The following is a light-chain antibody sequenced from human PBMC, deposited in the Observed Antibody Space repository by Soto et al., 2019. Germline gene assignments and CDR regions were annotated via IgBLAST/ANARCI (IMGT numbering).Light chain of an antibody. Sequence: EIVMTQSPATLSVSPGERATLSCRASQSISSDLAWYQQKLGLAPRLLIYGAATRATGIPARFSGSGSGTEFTLTINSLQSEDFAIYYCQQYNEWPPGTFGQGTKVEIK. CDR1: QSISSD. V-gene: IGKV3-15*01. CDR3: QQYNEWPPGT. CDR2: GAA. J-gene: IGKJ1*01.